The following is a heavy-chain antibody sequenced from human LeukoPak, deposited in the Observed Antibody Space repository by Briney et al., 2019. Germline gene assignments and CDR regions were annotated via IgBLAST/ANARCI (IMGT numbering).Heavy chain of an antibody. CDR1: GYTFTSYY. D-gene: IGHD3-22*01. CDR3: ARDAYYYDSSGYQRGAFDI. V-gene: IGHV1-69*13. Sequence: ASVNVSCTASGYTFTSYYMHWVRQAPGQGLEWMGGIIPIFGTANYAQKFQGRVTITADESTSTAYMELSSLRSEDTAVYYCARDAYYYDSSGYQRGAFDIWGQGTMVTVSS. CDR2: IIPIFGTA. J-gene: IGHJ3*02.